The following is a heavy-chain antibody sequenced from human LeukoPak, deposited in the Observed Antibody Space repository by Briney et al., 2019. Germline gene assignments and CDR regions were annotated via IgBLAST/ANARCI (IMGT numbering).Heavy chain of an antibody. CDR1: GGSIFSYY. J-gene: IGHJ4*02. CDR3: ARQRRLELPDY. V-gene: IGHV4-59*05. D-gene: IGHD3-16*01. Sequence: SETLSLTCTVSGGSIFSYYWSWIRQPPGKGLEWIGSISYSGNIYYNPSLKSRVTISVDTSKNQFSLKLSSVTAADTAVYYCARQRRLELPDYWGQGTLVTVSS. CDR2: ISYSGNI.